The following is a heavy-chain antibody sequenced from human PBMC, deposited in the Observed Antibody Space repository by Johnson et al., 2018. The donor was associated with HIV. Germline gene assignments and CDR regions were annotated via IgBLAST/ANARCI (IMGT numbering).Heavy chain of an antibody. Sequence: VQLVESGGGLVQPGGSLRLSCAASGLIFSRSWIHWVRQAPGKGLVWVSRTNSDGSSTHYADSVKGRFTISRDKAKNTLHLQMNSLRAEDTAVYYCARAQVLPDDAFDLWGQGIKVTVSS. V-gene: IGHV3-74*01. CDR1: GLIFSRSW. J-gene: IGHJ3*01. CDR3: ARAQVLPDDAFDL. D-gene: IGHD2-2*01. CDR2: TNSDGSST.